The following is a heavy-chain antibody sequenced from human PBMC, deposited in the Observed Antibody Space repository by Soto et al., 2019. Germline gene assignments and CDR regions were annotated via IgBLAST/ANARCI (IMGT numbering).Heavy chain of an antibody. D-gene: IGHD2-2*01. Sequence: ASVKVSCKASGYTFTSYDINWVRQATGQGLEWMGWMNPNSGNTGYAQKFQGRVTMTRNTSISTAYMELSSLRSEDTAVYYCERIYAISNSCLYYFDYCGQGTLVTVSS. CDR2: MNPNSGNT. CDR3: ERIYAISNSCLYYFDY. J-gene: IGHJ4*02. CDR1: GYTFTSYD. V-gene: IGHV1-8*01.